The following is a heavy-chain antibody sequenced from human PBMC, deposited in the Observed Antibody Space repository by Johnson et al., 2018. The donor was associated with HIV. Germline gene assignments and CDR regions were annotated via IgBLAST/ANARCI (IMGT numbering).Heavy chain of an antibody. CDR1: GFTVSSNY. V-gene: IGHV3-66*01. J-gene: IGHJ3*02. CDR3: ALSGSSVVVAFDI. Sequence: VQLVESGGGVVQPGRSLRLSCAASGFTVSSNYMSWVRQAPGKGLEWVSVIYSGGSTYYADSVKGRFTISRDNSKNTLYLQMNSLRAEDTAVYYCALSGSSVVVAFDIWGQGTMVTVSS. D-gene: IGHD6-6*01. CDR2: IYSGGST.